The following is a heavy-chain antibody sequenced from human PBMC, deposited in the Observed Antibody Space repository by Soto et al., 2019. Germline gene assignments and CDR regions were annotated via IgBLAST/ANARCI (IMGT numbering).Heavy chain of an antibody. Sequence: GGSLRLSCAASGFTFSDYYMSWIRQAPGKGLEWVSYISSSGSTIYYADSVKGRFTISRDNAKNSLYLQMNSLRAEDTAVYYCARDSPTLAAAGTHYYYYMDVWGKGTTVTVSS. D-gene: IGHD6-13*01. J-gene: IGHJ6*03. CDR2: ISSSGSTI. CDR3: ARDSPTLAAAGTHYYYYMDV. V-gene: IGHV3-11*01. CDR1: GFTFSDYY.